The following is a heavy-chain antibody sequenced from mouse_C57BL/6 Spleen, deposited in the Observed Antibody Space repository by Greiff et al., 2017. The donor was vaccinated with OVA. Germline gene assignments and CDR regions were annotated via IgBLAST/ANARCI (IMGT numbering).Heavy chain of an antibody. V-gene: IGHV14-1*01. CDR1: GFNIKDYY. CDR3: TTGFITTVVAKGYFDY. D-gene: IGHD1-1*01. J-gene: IGHJ2*01. CDR2: IDPEDGDT. Sequence: VHVKQSGAELVRPGASVKLSCTASGFNIKDYYMHWVKQRPEQGLEWIGRIDPEDGDTEYAPKFQGKATMTADTSSNTAYLQLSSLTSEDTAVYYCTTGFITTVVAKGYFDYWGQGTTLTVSS.